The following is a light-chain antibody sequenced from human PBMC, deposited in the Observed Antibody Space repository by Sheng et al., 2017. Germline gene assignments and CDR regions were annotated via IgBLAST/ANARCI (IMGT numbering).Light chain of an antibody. J-gene: IGKJ5*01. CDR2: DAS. CDR1: QGISSA. Sequence: AIQLTQSPSSLSASVGDRVTITCRASQGISSALAWYQQKPGKAPKLLIYDASSLESGVPSRFSGSGSGTDFTLTISNLQSEDYATYYCQQSYSFPITFGQGTRLEIK. CDR3: QQSYSFPIT. V-gene: IGKV1-13*02.